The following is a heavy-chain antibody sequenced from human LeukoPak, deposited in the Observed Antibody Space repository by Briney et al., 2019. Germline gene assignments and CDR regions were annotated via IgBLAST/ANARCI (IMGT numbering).Heavy chain of an antibody. V-gene: IGHV3-7*01. Sequence: PGGSLRLSCAASGFTLTTYWMSWVRQAPGKGLEWVANINQDGSEKKYVDSVRGRFTISRDNAKNSLYLQMNSLRAGDTAVYYCARLGYSGYSDLAYWGQGTLVTVSS. CDR1: GFTLTTYW. CDR2: INQDGSEK. CDR3: ARLGYSGYSDLAY. J-gene: IGHJ4*02. D-gene: IGHD5-12*01.